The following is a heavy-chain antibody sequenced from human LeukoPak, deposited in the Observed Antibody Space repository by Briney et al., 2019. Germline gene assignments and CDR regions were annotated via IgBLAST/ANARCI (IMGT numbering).Heavy chain of an antibody. J-gene: IGHJ4*02. V-gene: IGHV3-23*01. D-gene: IGHD6-6*01. CDR2: ISGSGGST. CDR3: AKARQLVPYYFDY. Sequence: GGSLRLSCAASGFTFSSYWMSWVRQAPGKGLEWVSAISGSGGSTYYADSVKGRFTISRDNSKNTLYLQMNSLRAEDTAVYYCAKARQLVPYYFDYWGQGTLVTVSS. CDR1: GFTFSSYW.